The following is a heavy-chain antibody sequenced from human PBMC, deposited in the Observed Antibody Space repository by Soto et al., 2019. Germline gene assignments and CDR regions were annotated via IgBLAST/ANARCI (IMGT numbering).Heavy chain of an antibody. V-gene: IGHV4-59*11. CDR3: SRDGREASGMDV. Sequence: SETLSLTCTVSGGSISSHYWSWVRQAPGKGLEWIGHIYYRGSTTYNPSLRSRSTISVDTSNNQFSLKLNSVTTADTAVYYCSRDGREASGMDVWGQGTKVTVSS. CDR2: IYYRGST. J-gene: IGHJ6*02. D-gene: IGHD1-26*01. CDR1: GGSISSHY.